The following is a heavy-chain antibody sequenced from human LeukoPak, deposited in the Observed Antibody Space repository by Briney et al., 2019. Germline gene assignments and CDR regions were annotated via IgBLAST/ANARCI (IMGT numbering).Heavy chain of an antibody. CDR1: GFTFSSYG. Sequence: PGRSLRLSCAASGFTFSSYGMHWVRQAPGKGLEWVAVISYDGSNKYCADSVKGRFTISRDNSKNTLYLQMNSLRAEDTAVYYCAKESYGDYFFDYWGQGTLVTVSS. D-gene: IGHD4-17*01. CDR3: AKESYGDYFFDY. V-gene: IGHV3-30*18. J-gene: IGHJ4*02. CDR2: ISYDGSNK.